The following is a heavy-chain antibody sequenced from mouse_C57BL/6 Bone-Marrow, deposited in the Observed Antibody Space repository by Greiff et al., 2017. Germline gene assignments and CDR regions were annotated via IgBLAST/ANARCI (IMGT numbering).Heavy chain of an antibody. V-gene: IGHV1-15*01. CDR1: GYTFTDYE. J-gene: IGHJ2*01. CDR3: TFTTVVATNFDY. CDR2: IDPETGGT. D-gene: IGHD1-1*01. Sequence: QVQLQQSGAELVRPGASVKLSCKASGYTFTDYEMHWVKQTPVRGLEWIGAIDPETGGTAYNQKFKGKAILTADKSSSTAYMELRSLTSEDSAVFYYTFTTVVATNFDYWGQGTTLTVSS.